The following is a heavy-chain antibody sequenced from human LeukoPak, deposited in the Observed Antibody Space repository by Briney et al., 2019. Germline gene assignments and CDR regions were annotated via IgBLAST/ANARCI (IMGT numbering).Heavy chain of an antibody. CDR3: ARRYCSSTSCTLDY. CDR1: GFTFSTYE. V-gene: IGHV3-48*03. D-gene: IGHD2-2*01. J-gene: IGHJ4*02. CDR2: ISGGGSTT. Sequence: GGSLRLSCAASGFTFSTYEVNWVRQAPGRGLEWVSYISGGGSTTYYADSVKGRLTISRDNAKNSLYLQMNNLRGDDTAVYYCARRYCSSTSCTLDYWGQGTQVTVSS.